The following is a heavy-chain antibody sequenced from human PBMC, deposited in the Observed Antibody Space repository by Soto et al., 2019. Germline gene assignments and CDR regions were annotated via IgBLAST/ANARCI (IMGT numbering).Heavy chain of an antibody. V-gene: IGHV3-9*01. D-gene: IGHD3-3*01. CDR3: AKDKRAAVGVGVVPSAFDI. CDR1: GFTFDDYA. CDR2: ISWNSGSI. J-gene: IGHJ3*02. Sequence: GGSLRLSCAASGFTFDDYAMHWVRQAPGKGLEWVSGISWNSGSIGYADSVKGRFTIPRDNAKNSLYLQMNSLRAEDTALYYCAKDKRAAVGVGVVPSAFDIWGQGTMVTVSS.